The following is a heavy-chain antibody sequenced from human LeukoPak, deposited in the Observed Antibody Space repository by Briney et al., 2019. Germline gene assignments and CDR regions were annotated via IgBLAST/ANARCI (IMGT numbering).Heavy chain of an antibody. J-gene: IGHJ3*02. V-gene: IGHV3-21*01. CDR2: IGSRSTYT. CDR1: GFTFSSYS. Sequence: PGGSLRLSCAAPGFTFSSYSMNWVRQAPGKGLEWVSSIGSRSTYTYSADSVKGRFTISRDNAKNSLYLQMNSLRAGDTAVYYCARGGLNFDAFDIWGQGTMVTVSS. CDR3: ARGGLNFDAFDI. D-gene: IGHD1-7*01.